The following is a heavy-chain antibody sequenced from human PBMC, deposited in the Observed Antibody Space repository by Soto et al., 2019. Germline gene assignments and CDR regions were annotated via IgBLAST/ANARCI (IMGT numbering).Heavy chain of an antibody. D-gene: IGHD3-22*01. Sequence: SGPTLVNPTETLTLTCTVSGFSLSNARMGVSWIRQPPGKALEWLAHIFSNGEKSYSTSLKSRLTISKDTSKSQVVLTMTNMDPVDTATYYCARRYYYDSSGYHPFFDYWGQGTLVTVSS. J-gene: IGHJ4*02. CDR2: IFSNGEK. V-gene: IGHV2-26*01. CDR3: ARRYYYDSSGYHPFFDY. CDR1: GFSLSNARMG.